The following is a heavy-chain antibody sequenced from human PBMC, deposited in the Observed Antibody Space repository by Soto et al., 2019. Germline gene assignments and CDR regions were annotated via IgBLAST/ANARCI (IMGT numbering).Heavy chain of an antibody. V-gene: IGHV4-59*01. Sequence: SETLSLTCTVSGGSISSYYWSWIRQPPGKGLEWIGYIYYSGSTNYNPSIKSRVTISVDTSKNQFSLKLSSVTAADTAVYYCARDCSSSPGAFDIWGQGTMVTVSS. D-gene: IGHD6-6*01. CDR3: ARDCSSSPGAFDI. J-gene: IGHJ3*02. CDR2: IYYSGST. CDR1: GGSISSYY.